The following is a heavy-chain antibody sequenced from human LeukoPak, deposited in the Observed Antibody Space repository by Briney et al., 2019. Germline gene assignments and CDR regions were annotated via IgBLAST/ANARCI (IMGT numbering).Heavy chain of an antibody. J-gene: IGHJ4*02. V-gene: IGHV3-30*03. CDR1: GFTFSSYD. D-gene: IGHD6-19*01. Sequence: PGESLRLSCTASGFTFSSYDMHWVRQAPGKGLEWVAVISYDGSNEYYVDSVKGRFTFSRDNSKNTLYLQMNTLRAEDTAVYYCGRRGDGSGWTIGYWGQGTLVTVSS. CDR2: ISYDGSNE. CDR3: GRRGDGSGWTIGY.